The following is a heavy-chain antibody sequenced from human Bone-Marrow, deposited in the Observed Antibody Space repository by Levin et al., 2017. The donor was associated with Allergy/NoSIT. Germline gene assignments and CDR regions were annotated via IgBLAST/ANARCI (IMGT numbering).Heavy chain of an antibody. D-gene: IGHD1-26*01. J-gene: IGHJ4*02. V-gene: IGHV3-74*01. CDR3: ARGDSGNYRIDY. CDR1: GFTFSNYW. CDR2: VNGDGSST. Sequence: GGSLRLSCAASGFTFSNYWMQWVRQAPGKGLVWVSRVNGDGSSTSYADSVKGRFTISRDNTKNTLYLQMNSLGAEDTAVYYCARGDSGNYRIDYWGQGTLVTVSS.